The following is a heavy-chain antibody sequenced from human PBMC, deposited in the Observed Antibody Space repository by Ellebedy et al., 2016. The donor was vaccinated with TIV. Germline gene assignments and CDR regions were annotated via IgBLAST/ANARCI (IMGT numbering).Heavy chain of an antibody. D-gene: IGHD5-24*01. CDR1: GFTFGDYA. Sequence: PGGSLRLSCTASGFTFGDYAMTWFRQAPGKGLEWVGFIRCKAFGGTTEYAASVKGRFTVSRDDSKSIAYLQMNSLKTEDTAVYYCTRGRLEMATTFDYWGQGTLVTVSS. CDR2: IRCKAFGGTT. J-gene: IGHJ4*02. V-gene: IGHV3-49*03. CDR3: TRGRLEMATTFDY.